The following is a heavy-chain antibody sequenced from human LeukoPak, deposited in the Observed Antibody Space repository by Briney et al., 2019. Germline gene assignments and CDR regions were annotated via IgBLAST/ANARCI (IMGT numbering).Heavy chain of an antibody. Sequence: SQTLSLTCAISGDSVSSNSAAWNWIRQSPSRGLEWLGRTYYRSKWYYDYAVSVKSRITINPDTSKNQFSLQLNSVTPEDTAVYYCARAGSSSGWYGNWFDSWGQGTLVTVSP. CDR3: ARAGSSSGWYGNWFDS. V-gene: IGHV6-1*01. CDR2: TYYRSKWYY. D-gene: IGHD6-19*01. J-gene: IGHJ5*01. CDR1: GDSVSSNSAA.